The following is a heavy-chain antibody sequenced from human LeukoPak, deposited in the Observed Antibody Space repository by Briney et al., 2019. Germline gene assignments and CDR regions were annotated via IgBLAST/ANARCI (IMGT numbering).Heavy chain of an antibody. V-gene: IGHV4-4*07. CDR1: GGSFSDYY. J-gene: IGHJ4*02. CDR2: IYTSGST. Sequence: SETLSLTCTVSGGSFSDYYWSWIRQPAGKGLEWIGRIYTSGSTNYNPSLKSRVTMSVDTSKNQFSLKLSSVTAADTAVYYCARDHYDSSGYYIVDYWGQGTLVTVSS. CDR3: ARDHYDSSGYYIVDY. D-gene: IGHD3-22*01.